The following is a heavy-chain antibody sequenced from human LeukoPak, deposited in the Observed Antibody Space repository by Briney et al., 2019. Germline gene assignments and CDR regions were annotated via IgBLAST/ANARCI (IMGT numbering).Heavy chain of an antibody. CDR1: GASISSYY. V-gene: IGHV4-59*01. Sequence: SETLSLTCTVSGASISSYYWSWIRQPPGEGLECIGYIYSSGSTIYNPSLKSRVTISVDTSKNQFSLKLTSVTPADTAVYYCARGYTNSFDYWGQGTLVTVSS. CDR3: ARGYTNSFDY. CDR2: IYSSGST. J-gene: IGHJ4*02. D-gene: IGHD1-14*01.